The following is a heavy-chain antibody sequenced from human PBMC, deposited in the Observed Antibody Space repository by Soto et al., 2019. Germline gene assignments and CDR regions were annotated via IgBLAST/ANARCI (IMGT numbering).Heavy chain of an antibody. CDR3: ARDQDGSSAYGMDV. Sequence: GGSLRLSCAASGFTFSSYSMNWVRQAPGKGLEWVSSISSSSSYVYYADSVKGRFTISRDNAKNSLYLQMNSLRAEDTAVYYCARDQDGSSAYGMDVWGQGTTVTVSS. J-gene: IGHJ6*02. CDR1: GFTFSSYS. CDR2: ISSSSSYV. D-gene: IGHD6-6*01. V-gene: IGHV3-21*01.